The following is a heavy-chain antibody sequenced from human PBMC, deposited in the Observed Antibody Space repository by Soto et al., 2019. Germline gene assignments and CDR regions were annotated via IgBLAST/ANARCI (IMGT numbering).Heavy chain of an antibody. CDR3: AKDTGPQLVGWFDP. V-gene: IGHV3-9*01. Sequence: EVQLVESGGGLVQPGRSLRLSCAASGFTFDDYAMHWVRQAPGKGLEWVSGISWNSGSIGYADSVKGRFTISRDNAKNSLYRQMNSLRAEDTALYYCAKDTGPQLVGWFDPWGQGTLVTVSS. J-gene: IGHJ5*02. CDR2: ISWNSGSI. D-gene: IGHD6-13*01. CDR1: GFTFDDYA.